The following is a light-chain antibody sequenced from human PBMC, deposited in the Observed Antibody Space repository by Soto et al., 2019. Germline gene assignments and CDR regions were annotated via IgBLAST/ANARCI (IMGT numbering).Light chain of an antibody. J-gene: IGLJ1*01. CDR1: SSNIGSNT. V-gene: IGLV1-44*01. CDR3: AAWDDSLNGHV. CDR2: SNN. Sequence: QSVLTQPPSASGTPGQRVTISCSGSSSNIGSNTVNWYQQLPGTAPKLLIYSNNQRPSGVPDRFSGSKSGTSASLAISGLQSEEEADYYCAAWDDSLNGHVFGTGTKVTDL.